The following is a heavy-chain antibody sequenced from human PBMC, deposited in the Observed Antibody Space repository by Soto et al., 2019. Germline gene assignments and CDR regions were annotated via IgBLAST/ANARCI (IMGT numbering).Heavy chain of an antibody. CDR2: INPNSGGT. Sequence: ASVKVSCKASGYTFTGYYMHWVRLAPGQGLEWMGWINPNSGGTNYAQKFQGSVTMTRDTSISTAYMELSRLRSDDTAVYYCARDQYYYDSSGYSLAEYFQHWGQGTLVTVSS. J-gene: IGHJ1*01. D-gene: IGHD3-22*01. CDR3: ARDQYYYDSSGYSLAEYFQH. CDR1: GYTFTGYY. V-gene: IGHV1-2*02.